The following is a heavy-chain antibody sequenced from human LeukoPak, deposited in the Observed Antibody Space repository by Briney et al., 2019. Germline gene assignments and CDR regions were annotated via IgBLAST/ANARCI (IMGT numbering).Heavy chain of an antibody. J-gene: IGHJ6*02. CDR2: INPSGGST. CDR3: AGAYCGGDCYSPDYYGMEV. CDR1: GYTFTSYY. D-gene: IGHD2-21*02. Sequence: ASVKVSCKASGYTFTSYYMHWVRQAPGQGLEWMGIINPSGGSTSYAQKFQGRVTMTRDTSTSTVYMELSSLRSEDTAVYYCAGAYCGGDCYSPDYYGMEVWGQGTTVTVSS. V-gene: IGHV1-46*01.